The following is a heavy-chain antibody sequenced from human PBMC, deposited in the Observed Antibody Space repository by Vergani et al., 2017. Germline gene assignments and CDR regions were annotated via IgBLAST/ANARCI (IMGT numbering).Heavy chain of an antibody. Sequence: QVQLVQSGAEVKKPGSSVKVSCEASGGTFSTYAISWVRQAPGQGLEWMGRLIPIFGTTNYAQNFQGRVTITADESTSTAYMELSSLRSEDTAVYYCARDRRYCSGGSCYLDYWGQGTLITVSS. CDR2: LIPIFGTT. J-gene: IGHJ4*02. CDR1: GGTFSTYA. D-gene: IGHD2-15*01. V-gene: IGHV1-69*13. CDR3: ARDRRYCSGGSCYLDY.